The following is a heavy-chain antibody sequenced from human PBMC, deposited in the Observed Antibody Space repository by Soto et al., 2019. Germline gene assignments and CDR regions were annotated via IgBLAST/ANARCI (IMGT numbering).Heavy chain of an antibody. CDR2: ISAYNGNT. CDR1: GYTFTSYG. D-gene: IGHD3-22*01. J-gene: IGHJ6*01. V-gene: IGHV1-18*01. Sequence: APVKVSCNASGYTFTSYGISWKRQAPVQALEWMGWISAYNGNTNYAHKLQGRGTMTTGTNTSTAYMGLRRLRSDDTAVYHCARVPYYCDSPHYYGREVWRQGTTVTV. CDR3: ARVPYYCDSPHYYGREV.